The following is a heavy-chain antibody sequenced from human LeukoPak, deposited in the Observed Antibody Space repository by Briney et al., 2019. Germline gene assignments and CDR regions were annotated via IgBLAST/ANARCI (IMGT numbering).Heavy chain of an antibody. CDR2: INSDGSST. CDR3: ARGEYSSSWYRPADY. J-gene: IGHJ4*02. CDR1: EFTFSSYT. Sequence: GGSLRLSCAASEFTFSSYTMNWVRQAPGKGLEWVSRINSDGSSTSYADSVKGRFTISRDNAKNTLYLQMNSLRAEDTAMYYCARGEYSSSWYRPADYWGQGTLVTVSS. D-gene: IGHD6-13*01. V-gene: IGHV3-74*01.